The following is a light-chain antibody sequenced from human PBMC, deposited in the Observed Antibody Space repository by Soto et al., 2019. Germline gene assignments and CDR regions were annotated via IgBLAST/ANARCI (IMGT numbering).Light chain of an antibody. CDR3: SSYAGSNIVV. V-gene: IGLV2-8*01. CDR2: EVS. CDR1: SSDVGGYNF. J-gene: IGLJ2*01. Sequence: QSALTQPPSASGSPGQSVTISCTGTSSDVGGYNFVSWYQQHPGKAPKLMTYEVSERPSGVPDRFSGSKSGNTASLTVSGLQAEDEADYYCSSYAGSNIVVFGGGTQLTVL.